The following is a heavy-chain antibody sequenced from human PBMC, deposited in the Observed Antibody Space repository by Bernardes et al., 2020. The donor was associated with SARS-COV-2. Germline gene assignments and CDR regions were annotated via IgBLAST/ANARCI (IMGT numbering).Heavy chain of an antibody. J-gene: IGHJ4*02. Sequence: VGSLSLSCAASGFIFSTSAMSWVRQAPGKGLEWVSVISASGGATYYADSVKGRFTISRDNSKNTLYLQMNSLRAEDTAFYYCAKFYYDFWSGFDHRGQGTLVTVSS. CDR2: ISASGGAT. CDR3: AKFYYDFWSGFDH. CDR1: GFIFSTSA. V-gene: IGHV3-23*01. D-gene: IGHD3-3*01.